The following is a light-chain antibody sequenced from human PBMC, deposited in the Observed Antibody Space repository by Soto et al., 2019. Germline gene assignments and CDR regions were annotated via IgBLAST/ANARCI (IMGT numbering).Light chain of an antibody. J-gene: IGKJ4*01. CDR1: QSVGRNY. Sequence: EIVLTQSPGTLSLSPGESATLSCRASQSVGRNYFAWFQHKPDQAPRLLIYDASNSATGVPDRFSGSGSGTDFTLSVTRLERQDFAVYYCHQYAVSPLTFRGGTSVQIK. CDR3: HQYAVSPLT. CDR2: DAS. V-gene: IGKV3-20*01.